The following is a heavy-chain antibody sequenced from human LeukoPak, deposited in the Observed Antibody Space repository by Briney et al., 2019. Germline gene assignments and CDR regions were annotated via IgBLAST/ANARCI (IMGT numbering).Heavy chain of an antibody. D-gene: IGHD6-13*01. CDR1: GFTVSSNY. CDR3: AKQSAGSAAWYSLHYDF. CDR2: ISGSGGTT. V-gene: IGHV3-23*01. J-gene: IGHJ4*02. Sequence: GGSLRLSCAASGFTVSSNYMSWVRQAPGTGLEWVSTISGSGGTTYYADSVKGRFTISRDNSKDTLYLQMNGLRAEDTAVYFCAKQSAGSAAWYSLHYDFWGQGTLVTVSS.